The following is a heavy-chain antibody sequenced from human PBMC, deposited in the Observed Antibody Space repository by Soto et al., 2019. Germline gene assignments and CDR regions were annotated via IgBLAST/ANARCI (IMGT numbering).Heavy chain of an antibody. CDR1: GFTFSSYW. Sequence: GGSLRHSCAASGFTFSSYWMSWFRQAPGKGLEWVANIKQDGSEENYVDSVKGRFTISRDNAKNALYLQMNSLRVEDTAVYYCAREIAARLWGKGTTVTVSS. D-gene: IGHD6-6*01. CDR3: AREIAARL. CDR2: IKQDGSEE. J-gene: IGHJ6*04. V-gene: IGHV3-7*01.